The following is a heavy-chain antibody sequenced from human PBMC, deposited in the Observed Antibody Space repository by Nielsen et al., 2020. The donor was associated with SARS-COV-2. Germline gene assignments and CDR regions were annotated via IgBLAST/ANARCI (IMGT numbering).Heavy chain of an antibody. J-gene: IGHJ1*01. Sequence: ASVKVSCKASGYTFTSYYMHWVRQAPGQGLEWMGIINPSGGSTSYAQKFQERVTITRDMSTSTAYMELSSLRSEDTAVYYCAADILGYYGSGSNTFQHWGQGTLVTVSS. CDR3: AADILGYYGSGSNTFQH. CDR2: INPSGGST. CDR1: GYTFTSYY. D-gene: IGHD3-10*01. V-gene: IGHV1-46*01.